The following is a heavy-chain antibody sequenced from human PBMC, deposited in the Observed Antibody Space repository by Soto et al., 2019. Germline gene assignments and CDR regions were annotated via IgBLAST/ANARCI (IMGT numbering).Heavy chain of an antibody. V-gene: IGHV4-39*01. Sequence: QLQLQESGPGLVKPSETLSLTCTVSGGSISSSSYYWGWIRQPPGKGLEWIGSIYYSGSTYYNPSLKSRVTISVDTSKNQFSLKLSSVTAADTAVYYCARHDPVGRTVPAAMSHFRGYFDLWGRGTLVTVSS. J-gene: IGHJ2*01. CDR1: GGSISSSSYY. CDR3: ARHDPVGRTVPAAMSHFRGYFDL. CDR2: IYYSGST. D-gene: IGHD2-2*01.